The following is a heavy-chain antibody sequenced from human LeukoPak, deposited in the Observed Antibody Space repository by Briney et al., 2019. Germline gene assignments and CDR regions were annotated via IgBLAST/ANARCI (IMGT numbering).Heavy chain of an antibody. CDR3: ARGHSSSWYEAVFFDY. V-gene: IGHV4-30-2*01. D-gene: IGHD6-13*01. J-gene: IGHJ4*02. CDR1: GGSISSGGYS. CDR2: IYHSGST. Sequence: KASETLSLTCAVSGGSISSGGYSWSWIRQPPGKGLEWIGYIYHSGSTYYNPSLKSRVIISVDRSKNQFSLRMTSVTAADTAVYYCARGHSSSWYEAVFFDYWGQGTLVIVSS.